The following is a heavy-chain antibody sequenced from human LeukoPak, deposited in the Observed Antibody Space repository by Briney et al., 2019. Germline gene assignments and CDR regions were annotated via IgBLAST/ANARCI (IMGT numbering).Heavy chain of an antibody. J-gene: IGHJ4*02. V-gene: IGHV5-51*01. Sequence: GESLKISCKGPGYSFTNYWIGWVREMSGKGLEWRGVIYPGDSDTRYRPAFPGQVNISADKSISTTYLQWRSLKASDTAMYYCARRYSGSYLVDYWGQGTLVIVSS. CDR1: GYSFTNYW. D-gene: IGHD1-26*01. CDR3: ARRYSGSYLVDY. CDR2: IYPGDSDT.